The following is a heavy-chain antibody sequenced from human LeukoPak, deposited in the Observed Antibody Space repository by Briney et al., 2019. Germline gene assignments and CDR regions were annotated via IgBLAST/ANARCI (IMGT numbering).Heavy chain of an antibody. CDR2: MNPNSGNT. V-gene: IGHV1-8*01. CDR1: GYTFTSYD. Sequence: ASVTVSCKASGYTFTSYDINWVRQATGQGLEGMGWMNPNSGNTGYPQKVQGRVTMTRTTSISTAYMELSSLRSEDTAVYYCARVPAKLRSVTNWRSLLVDYYYYGMDVWGQGTTVTVSS. J-gene: IGHJ6*02. CDR3: ARVPAKLRSVTNWRSLLVDYYYYGMDV. D-gene: IGHD1-20*01.